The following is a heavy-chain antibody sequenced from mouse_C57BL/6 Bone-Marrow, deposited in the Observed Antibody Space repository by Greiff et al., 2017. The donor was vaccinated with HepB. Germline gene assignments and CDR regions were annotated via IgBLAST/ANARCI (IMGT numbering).Heavy chain of an antibody. CDR1: GYAFSSSW. J-gene: IGHJ3*01. CDR3: ARAPGTWFAY. V-gene: IGHV1-82*01. CDR2: IYPGDGDT. Sequence: VQLQQSGPELVKPGASVKISCKASGYAFSSSWMNWVKQRPGKGLEWIGRIYPGDGDTNYNGKFKGKATLTADKSSSTAYMQLSSLTSEDSAVYCCARAPGTWFAYWGQGTLVTVSA.